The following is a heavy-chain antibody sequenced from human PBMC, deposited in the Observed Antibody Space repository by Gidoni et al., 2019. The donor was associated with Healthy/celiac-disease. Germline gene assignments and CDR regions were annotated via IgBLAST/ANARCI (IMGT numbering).Heavy chain of an antibody. CDR3: TRDLVEGYYGSGSYIY. J-gene: IGHJ4*02. CDR2: IRSKAYGGTT. CDR1: GFTFGDYA. D-gene: IGHD3-10*01. V-gene: IGHV3-49*03. Sequence: EVQLVESGGGLVQPGRSLRLSCTASGFTFGDYAMSWFRQAPGKGLEWVGFIRSKAYGGTTEYAASVKGRFTISRDDSKSIAYLQMNSLKTEDTAVYYCTRDLVEGYYGSGSYIYWGQGTLVTVSS.